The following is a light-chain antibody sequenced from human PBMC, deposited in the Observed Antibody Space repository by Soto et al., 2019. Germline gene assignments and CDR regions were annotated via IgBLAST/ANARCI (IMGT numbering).Light chain of an antibody. CDR2: KDN. CDR3: QSADSSGAYHWV. CDR1: ALSKQY. J-gene: IGLJ3*02. Sequence: SYELTQPPSVSVSPGQTARITCSGDALSKQYAYWYQQKPGQAPLLVMYKDNERPSGIPERFSGCGSGTTVTLTISGVQAEDEADYYCQSADSSGAYHWVFGGGTKLTVL. V-gene: IGLV3-25*03.